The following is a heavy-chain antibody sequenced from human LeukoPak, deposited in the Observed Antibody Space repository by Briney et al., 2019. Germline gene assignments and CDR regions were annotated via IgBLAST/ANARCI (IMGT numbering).Heavy chain of an antibody. CDR3: ARHKFEYYYYGMDV. CDR2: IYYSGST. J-gene: IGHJ6*02. CDR1: GGSISSYY. Sequence: SETLSLTCTVSGGSISSYYWSWIRQPPGKGLEWIGYIYYSGSTNYNPSLKSRVTISVDTSKNQLSLKLSSVTAADTAVYYCARHKFEYYYYGMDVWGQGTTVTVSS. V-gene: IGHV4-59*08.